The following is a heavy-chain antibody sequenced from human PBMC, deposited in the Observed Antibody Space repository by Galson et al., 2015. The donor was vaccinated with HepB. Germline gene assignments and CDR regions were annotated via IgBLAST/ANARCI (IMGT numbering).Heavy chain of an antibody. J-gene: IGHJ6*02. CDR3: ARHVGESGSYGMDV. Sequence: ETLSLTCAVSGASTSSNTYYWSWIRQPPGRGLEWIGSIYYTGTTYYNPSLKSRVTISLDTSKSHFPLKLRSVTAADTAVYYCARHVGESGSYGMDVWGQGTTVTVSS. V-gene: IGHV4-39*01. CDR1: GASTSSNTYY. D-gene: IGHD2-15*01. CDR2: IYYTGTT.